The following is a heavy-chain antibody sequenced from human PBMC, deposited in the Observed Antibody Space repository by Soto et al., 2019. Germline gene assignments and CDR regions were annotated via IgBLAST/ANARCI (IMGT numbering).Heavy chain of an antibody. CDR2: ISAYNGNT. V-gene: IGHV1-18*01. Sequence: QVQLVQSGAEVKKPGASVKVSCKASGYTFTSYGISWVRQAPGQGLEWMGWISAYNGNTNYAQKLQGRVTMITDTSTSTAYMELRSLRSDDTAVYYCARGRTGTTSAAFVWDENFDYWGQGTLVTVSS. CDR1: GYTFTSYG. CDR3: ARGRTGTTSAAFVWDENFDY. J-gene: IGHJ4*02. D-gene: IGHD1-1*01.